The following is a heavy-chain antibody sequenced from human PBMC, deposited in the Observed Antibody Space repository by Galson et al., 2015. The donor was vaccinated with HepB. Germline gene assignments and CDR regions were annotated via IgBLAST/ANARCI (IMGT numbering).Heavy chain of an antibody. CDR1: GFTIGRYW. CDR2: ITVDATNT. D-gene: IGHD1-26*01. J-gene: IGHJ4*02. V-gene: IGHV3-74*03. Sequence: SLRLACAASGFTIGRYWIHWVGQVPGEGPVWISCITVDATNTEFAPSVKGRFALSRDNARNTVYLQMNSLTAEDTAVYYCARDGGGGTPFDCWGQGTLVTVSS. CDR3: ARDGGGGTPFDC.